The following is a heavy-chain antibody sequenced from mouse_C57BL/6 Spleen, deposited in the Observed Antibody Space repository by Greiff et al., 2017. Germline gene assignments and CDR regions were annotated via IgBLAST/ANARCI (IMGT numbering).Heavy chain of an antibody. Sequence: EVKVVESGGGLVQPGGSMKLSCVASGFTFSNYWMNWVRQSPEKGLEWVAQIRLKSDNYATHYAESVKGRFTISRDDSKSSVYLQMNNLRAEDTGNYYCTGEEGPRMDYWGQGTSVTVSS. CDR2: IRLKSDNYAT. J-gene: IGHJ4*01. D-gene: IGHD3-3*01. CDR1: GFTFSNYW. CDR3: TGEEGPRMDY. V-gene: IGHV6-3*01.